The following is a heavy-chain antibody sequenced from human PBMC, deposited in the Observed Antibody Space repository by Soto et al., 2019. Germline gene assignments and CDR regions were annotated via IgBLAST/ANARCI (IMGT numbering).Heavy chain of an antibody. J-gene: IGHJ4*02. CDR3: ARKTDSGGNGGF. D-gene: IGHD2-15*01. V-gene: IGHV3-53*02. Sequence: EVRLVETGGGLIQPGGSLRLSCAVSGFTVGYNYMYWVRQPPGKGLEWVSLIYSNGDTRYADPVAGRFTVSRDSSKNTLYLQMNNLRDEDTAVYYCARKTDSGGNGGFWGQGTLVTVSS. CDR2: IYSNGDT. CDR1: GFTVGYNY.